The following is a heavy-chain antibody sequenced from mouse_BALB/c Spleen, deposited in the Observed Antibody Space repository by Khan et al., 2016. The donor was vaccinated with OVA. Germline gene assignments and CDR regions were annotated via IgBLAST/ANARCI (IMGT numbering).Heavy chain of an antibody. CDR2: IYPGNVNT. J-gene: IGHJ4*01. V-gene: IGHV1S56*01. D-gene: IGHD1-1*01. CDR3: ARRGLNYYASRFDHYAMDY. CDR1: GYTFTSYY. Sequence: QVQLQQSGPELVKPGASVRMSCKASGYTFTSYYIHWVKQRPGQGLEWIGWIYPGNVNTKYNEKFKGKATLTADKSSSTAYMQLSSLTSEDSAVFFCARRGLNYYASRFDHYAMDYWGQGTSVAVSA.